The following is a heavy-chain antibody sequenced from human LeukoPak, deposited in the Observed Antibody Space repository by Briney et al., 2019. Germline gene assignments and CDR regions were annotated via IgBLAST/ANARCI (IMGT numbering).Heavy chain of an antibody. CDR3: AKDLLDGSGPYAFDI. D-gene: IGHD3-10*01. Sequence: GGSLRLSCAASGFTLSSYAMSWVRPAPGKGLEWVSAISGSGGSTYYADSVKGRFTISRDNSKNTLYLQMNSLRAEDTAVYYCAKDLLDGSGPYAFDIWGQGTMVTVSS. CDR2: ISGSGGST. CDR1: GFTLSSYA. J-gene: IGHJ3*02. V-gene: IGHV3-23*01.